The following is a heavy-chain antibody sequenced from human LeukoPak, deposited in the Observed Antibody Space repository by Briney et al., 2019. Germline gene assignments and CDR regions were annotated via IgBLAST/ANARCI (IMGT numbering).Heavy chain of an antibody. D-gene: IGHD6-6*01. V-gene: IGHV3-64*01. CDR1: GFTFSSYA. CDR2: ISSNGGST. CDR3: ARGYSSSSRYYFDY. Sequence: GGSLRLSCAASGFTFSSYAMHWVRQAPGKGLEYVSAISSNGGSTYYANSVKGRFTISRDNSKNTLYLQMGSLRAEDMAVYYCARGYSSSSRYYFDYWGQGTLVTVSS. J-gene: IGHJ4*02.